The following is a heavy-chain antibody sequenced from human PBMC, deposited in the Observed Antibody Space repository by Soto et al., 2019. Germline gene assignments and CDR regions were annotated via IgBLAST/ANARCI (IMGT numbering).Heavy chain of an antibody. D-gene: IGHD6-13*01. Sequence: GPLIRYSPASGFTCSTYGMSRGGQAPWKGLEWVSAISVSGGSTYYADSVKGRFTISRDNYKNTLYLQMNSLRAEETAVYYCAKDLSSWPSAFDIWGQGTMVT. CDR3: AKDLSSWPSAFDI. CDR2: ISVSGGST. J-gene: IGHJ3*02. CDR1: GFTCSTYG. V-gene: IGHV3-23*01.